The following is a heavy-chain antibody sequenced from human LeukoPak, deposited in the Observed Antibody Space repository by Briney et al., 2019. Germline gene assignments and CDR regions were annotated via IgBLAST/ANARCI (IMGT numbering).Heavy chain of an antibody. J-gene: IGHJ3*02. CDR2: ISGSGGST. D-gene: IGHD4-17*01. Sequence: GGSLRLSCAASGFTFSSYAMSWVRQAPGKGLEWVSAISGSGGSTYYADSVKGRFTISRDSSKNTLYLQMNSLRAEDTAVHYCAKEYHDYGDYATDAFDIWGQGTMVTVSS. CDR1: GFTFSSYA. V-gene: IGHV3-23*01. CDR3: AKEYHDYGDYATDAFDI.